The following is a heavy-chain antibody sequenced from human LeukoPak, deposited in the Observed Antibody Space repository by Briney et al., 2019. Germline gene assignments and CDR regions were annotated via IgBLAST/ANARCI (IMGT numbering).Heavy chain of an antibody. D-gene: IGHD2-2*01. CDR1: GYTFTSYD. J-gene: IGHJ6*03. CDR2: MNPNSGNT. CDR3: TTDRELVPAAMHYYYMDV. Sequence: ASVKVSCKASGYTFTSYDINWVRQATGQGLEWMGWMNPNSGNTGYAQKFQGRVTMTRNTSISTAYMELSSLRSEDTAVYYCTTDRELVPAAMHYYYMDVWGKGTTVTISS. V-gene: IGHV1-8*01.